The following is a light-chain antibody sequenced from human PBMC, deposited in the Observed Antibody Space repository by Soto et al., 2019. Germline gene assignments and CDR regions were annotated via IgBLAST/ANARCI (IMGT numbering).Light chain of an antibody. CDR2: DVT. J-gene: IGLJ1*01. CDR1: SSDVGGYNC. CDR3: SSYTGGGNYV. Sequence: QSVPTQPASVSGSPGQSIAISCTGTSSDVGGYNCVSWYQQHPGKAPKLMIFDVTKRPSGVSNRFAGSKSGNTASLTISGLQAEDEADYYCSSYTGGGNYVFGTGTKLTVL. V-gene: IGLV2-14*01.